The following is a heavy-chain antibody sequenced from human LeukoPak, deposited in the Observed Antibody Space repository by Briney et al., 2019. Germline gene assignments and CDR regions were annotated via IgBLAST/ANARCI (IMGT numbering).Heavy chain of an antibody. CDR3: ARGLMVYDSSGTNFDY. D-gene: IGHD3-22*01. CDR2: LNPNSGNT. CDR1: GYTFTSYD. J-gene: IGHJ4*02. Sequence: ASVKVSCKASGYTFTSYDINWVRQATGQGLEWMGYLNPNSGNTHYAQKFQGRVTITRNTSISTAYMELSSLRSEDTAVYYCARGLMVYDSSGTNFDYWGQGTLVTVSS. V-gene: IGHV1-8*03.